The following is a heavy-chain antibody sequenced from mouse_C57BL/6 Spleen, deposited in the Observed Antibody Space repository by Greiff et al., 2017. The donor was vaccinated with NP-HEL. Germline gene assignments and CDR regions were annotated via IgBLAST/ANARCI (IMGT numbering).Heavy chain of an antibody. D-gene: IGHD1-1*01. CDR3: AREPSSYYYGSSYYAMDY. V-gene: IGHV1-9*01. CDR2: ILPGSGST. CDR1: GYTFTGYW. Sequence: VQLQQSGAELLKPGASVKLSCKATGYTFTGYWIEWVKQRPGHGLEWIGEILPGSGSTNYNEKFKGKATVTADTSSNTAYMQLSSLTTEDSAIYDCAREPSSYYYGSSYYAMDYWGQGTTVTVSS. J-gene: IGHJ4*01.